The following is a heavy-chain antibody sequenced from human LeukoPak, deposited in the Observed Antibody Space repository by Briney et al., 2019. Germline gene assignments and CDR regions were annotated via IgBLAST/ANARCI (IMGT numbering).Heavy chain of an antibody. Sequence: PGGSLRLSCATSGFTFGDFHMNWLRQAPGKGLEHVSYISSGGSTTYYADPVVGRFSISRDDAKNFLYLQMDSLRDGDTAVYYCARDPHAGIFDSWGQGTLVTVSS. CDR3: ARDPHAGIFDS. CDR1: GFTFGDFH. CDR2: ISSGGSTT. V-gene: IGHV3-48*02. J-gene: IGHJ4*02.